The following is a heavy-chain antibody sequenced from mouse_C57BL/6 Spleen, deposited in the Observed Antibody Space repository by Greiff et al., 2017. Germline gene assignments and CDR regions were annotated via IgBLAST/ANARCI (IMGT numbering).Heavy chain of an antibody. V-gene: IGHV6-3*01. CDR1: GFTFSNYW. D-gene: IGHD2-2*01. CDR2: IRLKSDNYAT. J-gene: IGHJ2*01. Sequence: EVQRVESGGGLVQPGGSMKLSCVASGFTFSNYWMNWVRQSPEKGLEWVAQIRLKSDNYATHYAESVKGRFTISRDDSKSSVYLQMNNLRAEDTGIYYCTGGGLGYFDYWGQGTTLTVSS. CDR3: TGGGLGYFDY.